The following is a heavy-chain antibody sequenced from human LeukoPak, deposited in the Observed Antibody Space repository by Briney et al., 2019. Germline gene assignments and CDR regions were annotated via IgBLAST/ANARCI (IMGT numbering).Heavy chain of an antibody. CDR3: ATGEGGFDY. V-gene: IGHV3-74*01. J-gene: IGHJ4*02. CDR1: GFTLSAYW. CDR2: IEGDGNRI. Sequence: GGSLRLSCAASGFTLSAYWMHWVRQAPGKGLMWVSRIEGDGNRITYADSVKGRFTISRDNAKNSLYLQMNSLRAKDTAMYYCATGEGGFDYWGQGTLVTVSS. D-gene: IGHD1-26*01.